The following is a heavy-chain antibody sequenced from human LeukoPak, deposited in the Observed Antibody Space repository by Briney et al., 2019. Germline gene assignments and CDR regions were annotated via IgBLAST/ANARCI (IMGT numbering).Heavy chain of an antibody. CDR3: ARENGMITFGGVIATFDY. D-gene: IGHD3-16*02. Sequence: IPSQTLSLTCTVSGGSISSGSYYWSWIRQPAGKGLEWIGRIYTSGSTNYNPSLKSRVTISVDTSENQFSLKLSSVTAADTAVYYCARENGMITFGGVIATFDYWGQGTLVTVSS. J-gene: IGHJ4*02. CDR2: IYTSGST. CDR1: GGSISSGSYY. V-gene: IGHV4-61*02.